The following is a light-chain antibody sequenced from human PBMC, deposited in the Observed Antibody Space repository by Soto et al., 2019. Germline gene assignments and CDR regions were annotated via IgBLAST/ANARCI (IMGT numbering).Light chain of an antibody. CDR2: DVS. CDR1: SSDFDGYNY. Sequence: QSALTQPRSVSGSPGQSVTISCTGTSSDFDGYNYVSWYQHHPGKAPKLMIYDVSERPSGVPDRFSGSKSGNTASLTISGLQAEDEADYYCCSYAGTFYVFGTGTKVTVL. J-gene: IGLJ1*01. CDR3: CSYAGTFYV. V-gene: IGLV2-11*01.